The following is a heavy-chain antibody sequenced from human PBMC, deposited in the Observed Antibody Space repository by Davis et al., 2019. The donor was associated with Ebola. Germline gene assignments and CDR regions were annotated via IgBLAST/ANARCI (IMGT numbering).Heavy chain of an antibody. Sequence: GESLKISCAASGFTFSSYGMHWVRQAPGKGLEWVAVISYDGSNKYYADSVKGRFTISRDNSKNTLYLQMNSLRAEDTAVYYCAKGTTVNYWGQGTPVTVSS. CDR3: AKGTTVNY. J-gene: IGHJ4*02. CDR1: GFTFSSYG. CDR2: ISYDGSNK. D-gene: IGHD4-17*01. V-gene: IGHV3-30*18.